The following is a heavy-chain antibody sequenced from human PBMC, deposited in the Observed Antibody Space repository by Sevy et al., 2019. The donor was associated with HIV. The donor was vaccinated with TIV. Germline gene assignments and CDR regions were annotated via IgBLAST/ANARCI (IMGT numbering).Heavy chain of an antibody. J-gene: IGHJ4*02. Sequence: GGSLRLSCAASGFTFSNYAMSWVRLAPGKGLEWVSTFSFGCGKINYADSVKGRFTISRDNSKNTLYLQMNSLRAEDTALCYCAREGCSKPHDYWGQGTLVTVSS. CDR1: GFTFSNYA. CDR2: FSFGCGKI. V-gene: IGHV3-23*01. D-gene: IGHD2-2*01. CDR3: AREGCSKPHDY.